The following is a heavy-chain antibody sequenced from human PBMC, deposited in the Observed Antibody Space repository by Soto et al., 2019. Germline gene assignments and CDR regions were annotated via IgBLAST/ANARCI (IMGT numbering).Heavy chain of an antibody. J-gene: IGHJ3*02. CDR2: ISGSGGST. V-gene: IGHV3-23*01. Sequence: GGSLRLSCAASGFTFSSYAMSWVRQAPGKGLEWVSAISGSGGSTYYADSVKGRFTISRDNSKNTLYLQMNSLRAEDTAVYYCAKDRGYCSGGSCYISSDAFDIWGQGKMVTVSS. CDR1: GFTFSSYA. CDR3: AKDRGYCSGGSCYISSDAFDI. D-gene: IGHD2-15*01.